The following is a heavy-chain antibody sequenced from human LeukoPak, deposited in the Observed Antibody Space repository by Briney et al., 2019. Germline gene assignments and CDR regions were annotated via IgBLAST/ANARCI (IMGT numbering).Heavy chain of an antibody. CDR1: GGSFSGYY. CDR2: INHSGST. Sequence: SETLSLTCAVYGGSFSGYYWSWIRQPPGKGLEWIGEINHSGSTNYNPSLKSRVTISVDTSKNQFSLKLSSVTAADTAVYYCERGRYSWFDPWGQGTLVTVSS. V-gene: IGHV4-34*01. J-gene: IGHJ5*02. CDR3: ERGRYSWFDP.